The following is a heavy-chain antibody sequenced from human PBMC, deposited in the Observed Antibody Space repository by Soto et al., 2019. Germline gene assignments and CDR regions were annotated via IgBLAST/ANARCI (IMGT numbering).Heavy chain of an antibody. CDR2: IIPIFGTA. Sequence: GASVKVSCKASGGTFSSYAISWVRQAPGQGLEWMGGIIPIFGTANYAQKFQGRVTITADESTSTAYMELSSLRSEDTAVYYCARVYRPKDAGFGYYFDYWGQGTLVTVSS. V-gene: IGHV1-69*13. CDR1: GGTFSSYA. D-gene: IGHD3-16*01. J-gene: IGHJ4*02. CDR3: ARVYRPKDAGFGYYFDY.